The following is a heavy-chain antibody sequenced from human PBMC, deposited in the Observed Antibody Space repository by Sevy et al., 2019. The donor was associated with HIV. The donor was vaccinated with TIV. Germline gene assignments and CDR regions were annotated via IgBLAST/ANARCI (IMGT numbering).Heavy chain of an antibody. V-gene: IGHV3-30*02. Sequence: GGSLRLSCAASGFTFSSYGMHWVRQAPGKGLEWVAFIRYDGSNKYYADSVKGRFTISRDNSKNTLYLQMNSLRAEDTAVYYCAKDPLGVVVNLGGYYYGMDVWGQGTTVTVSS. D-gene: IGHD2-15*01. CDR3: AKDPLGVVVNLGGYYYGMDV. CDR1: GFTFSSYG. J-gene: IGHJ6*02. CDR2: IRYDGSNK.